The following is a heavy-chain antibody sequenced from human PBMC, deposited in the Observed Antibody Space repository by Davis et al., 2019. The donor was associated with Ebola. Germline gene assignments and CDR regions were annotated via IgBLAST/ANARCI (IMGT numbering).Heavy chain of an antibody. D-gene: IGHD3-9*01. Sequence: AASVKVSCKASGYTFTSYGISWVRQAPGQGLEWMGWISAYNGNTNYAQKLQGRVTMTTDTSTSTAYMELRSLRSDDTAVYYCARRAVRYDILTGYYMGAFDIWGQGTMVTVSS. J-gene: IGHJ3*02. V-gene: IGHV1-18*01. CDR2: ISAYNGNT. CDR3: ARRAVRYDILTGYYMGAFDI. CDR1: GYTFTSYG.